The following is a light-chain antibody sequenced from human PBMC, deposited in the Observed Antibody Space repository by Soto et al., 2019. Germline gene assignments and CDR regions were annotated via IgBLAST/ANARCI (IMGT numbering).Light chain of an antibody. J-gene: IGKJ2*02. CDR2: DAY. V-gene: IGKV3-11*01. Sequence: EVMLTQSPDSLSLSPGETATLSCRASQSVDRCVAWYQQNLGQAPRLLIYDAYTRATGVGDRFTGSGSATDFSLTITSLEPEDFAVYYCKQRGKWPSTFGPGTKVDIK. CDR1: QSVDRC. CDR3: KQRGKWPST.